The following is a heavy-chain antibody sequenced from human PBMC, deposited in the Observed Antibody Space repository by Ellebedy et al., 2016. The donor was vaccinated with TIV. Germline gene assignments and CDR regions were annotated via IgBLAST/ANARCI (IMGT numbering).Heavy chain of an antibody. D-gene: IGHD2-2*01. CDR1: GFTFSHYW. Sequence: GESLKISXAASGFTFSHYWMTWVRQAAGKGLEWVANIKADGSEKNYVGAVKGRFTVSRDNAKNLLFLHMSNLRMEDTAVYYCARDVRYCSTTSCYVEDDSWGQGTLVTVSS. J-gene: IGHJ4*02. CDR3: ARDVRYCSTTSCYVEDDS. V-gene: IGHV3-7*01. CDR2: IKADGSEK.